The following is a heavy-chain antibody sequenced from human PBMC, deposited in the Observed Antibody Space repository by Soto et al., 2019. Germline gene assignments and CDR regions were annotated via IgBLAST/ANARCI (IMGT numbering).Heavy chain of an antibody. J-gene: IGHJ6*02. V-gene: IGHV3-33*01. CDR2: IWYDGSNK. D-gene: IGHD6-13*01. CDR1: GFTFSSYG. CDR3: ARDLPQLVLAWYYYYGMDV. Sequence: GGSLRLSCAASGFTFSSYGMHWVRQAPGKGLEWVAVIWYDGSNKYYADSVKGRFTISRDNSKNTLYLQMNSLRVEDTAVYFCARDLPQLVLAWYYYYGMDVWGQGTTVTVSS.